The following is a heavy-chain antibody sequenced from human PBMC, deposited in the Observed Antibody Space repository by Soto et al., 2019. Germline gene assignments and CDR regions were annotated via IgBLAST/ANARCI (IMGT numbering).Heavy chain of an antibody. CDR2: IYYSGST. CDR3: ARVEWFGELSSYYGMDV. D-gene: IGHD3-10*01. CDR1: GGSISSGGYY. J-gene: IGHJ6*02. V-gene: IGHV4-31*03. Sequence: PSETLSLTCTVSGGSISSGGYYWSWIRQHPGKGLEWIGYIYYSGSTYYNPSLKSRVTISVDTSKNQFSLKLSSVTAADTAVYYCARVEWFGELSSYYGMDVWGQGTTVTVS.